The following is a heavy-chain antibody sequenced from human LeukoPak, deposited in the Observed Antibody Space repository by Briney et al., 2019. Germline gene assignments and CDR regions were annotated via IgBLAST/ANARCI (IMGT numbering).Heavy chain of an antibody. V-gene: IGHV1-18*01. Sequence: ASVKVSCKASGYTFTSYGISWVRQAPGQGLKWMGWISAYNGNTNYAQKVQGRVTMTTDTYTSTAYMELRSLRSDDTAVYYCARRNIVLVTAISEDYWGQGTLVTVSS. CDR3: ARRNIVLVTAISEDY. CDR1: GYTFTSYG. CDR2: ISAYNGNT. J-gene: IGHJ4*02. D-gene: IGHD2-21*02.